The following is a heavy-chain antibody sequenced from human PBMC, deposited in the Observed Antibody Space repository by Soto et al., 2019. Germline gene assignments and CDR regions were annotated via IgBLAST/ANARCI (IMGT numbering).Heavy chain of an antibody. V-gene: IGHV4-59*01. CDR2: IYYSGST. J-gene: IGHJ4*02. Sequence: SETLSLTCTVSGGSIISYYWSWIRQPPGKGLEWIGYIYYSGSTNYNPSLKSRVTISVDTSKNQFSLKLSSVTAADTAVYYCARGVTIFGVEWGQGTLVTVSS. D-gene: IGHD3-3*01. CDR3: ARGVTIFGVE. CDR1: GGSIISYY.